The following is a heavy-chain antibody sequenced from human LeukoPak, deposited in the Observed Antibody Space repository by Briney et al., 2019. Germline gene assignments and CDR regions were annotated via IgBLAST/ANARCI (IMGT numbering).Heavy chain of an antibody. CDR1: RFTFRDHY. V-gene: IGHV3-72*01. CDR2: TRNKAKSYTT. D-gene: IGHD2-2*01. J-gene: IGHJ3*02. Sequence: GGSLRLSCAASRFTFRDHYMDWVRHAPGKGLEWVGRTRNKAKSYTTEYAPSVKGRFTISRDDSKNSLYLQMNSLRTEDTAVYYCARDAVSCSSTSCYYEPLGIWGQGTMVTVSS. CDR3: ARDAVSCSSTSCYYEPLGI.